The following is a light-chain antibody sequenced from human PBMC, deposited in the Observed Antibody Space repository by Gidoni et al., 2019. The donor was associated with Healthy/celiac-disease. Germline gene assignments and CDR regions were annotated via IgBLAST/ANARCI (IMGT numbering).Light chain of an antibody. Sequence: QSALTQPPPTSGSPGPSVTISCTGTSSDVGGYNYVSWYQQHPGKAPKLMIYEVSKRPSGVPDRFSGSKSGNTASLTVSGLQAEDEADYYCSSYAGSNHVVFGGGTKLTVL. CDR1: SSDVGGYNY. CDR3: SSYAGSNHVV. V-gene: IGLV2-8*01. CDR2: EVS. J-gene: IGLJ2*01.